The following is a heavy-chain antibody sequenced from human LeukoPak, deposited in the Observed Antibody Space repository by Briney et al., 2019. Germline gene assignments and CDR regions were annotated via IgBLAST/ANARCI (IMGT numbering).Heavy chain of an antibody. CDR3: ARDRMVYCSGGSCYRYDAFDI. V-gene: IGHV4-59*01. CDR1: GGSISSYY. Sequence: SETLSLTCTVSGGSISSYYWSWIRQPPAKGLEWIGYIYYSESTNYNPSLKSRVTISVDTSKNQFSLKLSSVTAADTAVYYCARDRMVYCSGGSCYRYDAFDIWGQGTMVTVSS. J-gene: IGHJ3*02. D-gene: IGHD2-15*01. CDR2: IYYSEST.